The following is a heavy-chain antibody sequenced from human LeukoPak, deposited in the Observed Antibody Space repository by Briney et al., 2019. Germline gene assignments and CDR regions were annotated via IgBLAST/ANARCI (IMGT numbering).Heavy chain of an antibody. CDR2: IRYDGSNK. CDR1: GFTFSSYG. CDR3: AKDAALRTSGAPGY. V-gene: IGHV3-30*02. Sequence: GGSLRLSCAASGFTFSSYGMHWVRQAPGKGLEWVAFIRYDGSNKYYADSVKGRFTISRDNSKNTLYLQMNSLRAEDTAVYYCAKDAALRTSGAPGYWGQGTLVTVSS. D-gene: IGHD3-10*01. J-gene: IGHJ4*02.